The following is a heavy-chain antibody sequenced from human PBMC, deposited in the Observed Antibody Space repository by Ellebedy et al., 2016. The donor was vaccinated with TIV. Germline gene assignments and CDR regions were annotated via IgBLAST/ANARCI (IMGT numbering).Heavy chain of an antibody. Sequence: PAGSLRLSCKVSGFRFSNYWIGWGRHRPEKGMEWVGIIFPADSNVRYAPSFEGQVTISADKSISTDYLQWSSLKASDTALYYCVRSGPEYTSSSRWFDSWGQGALVTVSS. CDR1: GFRFSNYW. CDR2: IFPADSNV. CDR3: VRSGPEYTSSSRWFDS. J-gene: IGHJ5*01. D-gene: IGHD2/OR15-2a*01. V-gene: IGHV5-51*01.